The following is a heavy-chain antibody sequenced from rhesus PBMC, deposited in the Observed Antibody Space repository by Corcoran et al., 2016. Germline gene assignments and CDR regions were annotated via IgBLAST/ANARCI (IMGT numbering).Heavy chain of an antibody. D-gene: IGHD2-21*01. V-gene: IGHV4-93*02. CDR3: ARYCTGSGCYAGLDS. Sequence: QVQLQESGPAVVKPSETLSLTCAVSGGSISSSNWWSWIRQSPGKGLEWIGGIYGSGSSTNYNPFLESRVTLAVDTSKNQLSLKLSSVTAADTAVYYCARYCTGSGCYAGLDSWGQGVVVTVSS. CDR2: IYGSGSST. CDR1: GGSISSSNW. J-gene: IGHJ6*01.